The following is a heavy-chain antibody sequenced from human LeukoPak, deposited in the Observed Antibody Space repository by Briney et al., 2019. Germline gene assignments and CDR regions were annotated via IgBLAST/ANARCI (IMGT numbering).Heavy chain of an antibody. CDR2: IAPSVDTT. J-gene: IGHJ4*02. CDR1: GFTFTNYL. V-gene: IGHV1-46*01. Sequence: ASVKVSCKSFGFTFTNYLLHWVRQAPGQGLEWVGRIAPSVDTTNYAQKFRGRVTMTRDTSTSTVYMELSSLRSDDTAIYYCVREESGGYFDYWGQGTLVTASS. CDR3: VREESGGYFDY. D-gene: IGHD2-8*02.